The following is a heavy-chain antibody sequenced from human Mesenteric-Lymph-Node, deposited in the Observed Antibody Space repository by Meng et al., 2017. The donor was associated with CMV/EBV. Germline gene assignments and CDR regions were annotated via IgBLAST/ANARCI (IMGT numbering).Heavy chain of an antibody. D-gene: IGHD2-2*01. V-gene: IGHV2-5*02. CDR1: GFSLSTTGVG. Sequence: SGPTLVKPTQTLTLTCTVSGFSLSTTGVGVGWIRQPPGRALDWLALIYWDDNKRYSPSLKSRLTITKDTSKDQVILTMTNMDPVDTATYYCARIVAFCSTDSCPFNWFDPWGPGALVTVSS. CDR3: ARIVAFCSTDSCPFNWFDP. CDR2: IYWDDNK. J-gene: IGHJ5*02.